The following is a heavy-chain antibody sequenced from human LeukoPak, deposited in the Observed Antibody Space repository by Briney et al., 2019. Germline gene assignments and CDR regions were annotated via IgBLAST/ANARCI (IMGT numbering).Heavy chain of an antibody. CDR2: IYSGESA. D-gene: IGHD2-2*01. Sequence: PGGSLTLFCAASGFSVSSNYMSWVRQAPGKGLEWVSTIYSGESAYYADSVKGRFTISRDNYKNAPVLQMNSLTAADTAVYYCARDGGSGYCSSSNCYEGFDYWGQGTLVTVSS. CDR3: ARDGGSGYCSSSNCYEGFDY. CDR1: GFSVSSNY. J-gene: IGHJ4*02. V-gene: IGHV3-66*01.